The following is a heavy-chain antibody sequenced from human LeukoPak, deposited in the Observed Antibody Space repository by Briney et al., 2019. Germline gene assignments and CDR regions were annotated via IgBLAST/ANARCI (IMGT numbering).Heavy chain of an antibody. D-gene: IGHD2-2*01. J-gene: IGHJ6*03. Sequence: GESLKISCKGSGYSFTSYWIGWVRQMPEKGLEWMGIIYPGDSDTRYSPSFQGQVTISADKSISTAYLQWSSLKASDTAMYYCARGAGPAATGDYYYYYMDVWGKGTTVTVSS. CDR1: GYSFTSYW. CDR3: ARGAGPAATGDYYYYYMDV. CDR2: IYPGDSDT. V-gene: IGHV5-51*01.